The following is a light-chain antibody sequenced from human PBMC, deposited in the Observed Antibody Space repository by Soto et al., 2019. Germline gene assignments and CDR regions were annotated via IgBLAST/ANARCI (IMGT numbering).Light chain of an antibody. CDR2: GAS. V-gene: IGKV3-20*01. CDR1: QSVSSSY. J-gene: IGKJ3*01. Sequence: EIVLTQSPGTLSLSPGERATLSCRASQSVSSSYLGWYQQKPGQAPRLLIYGASSRATGIPDRFSGSGSGKDFTPTISRLEPEDFAVYYCQQYGSSFSFTFGPGTKVDIK. CDR3: QQYGSSFSFT.